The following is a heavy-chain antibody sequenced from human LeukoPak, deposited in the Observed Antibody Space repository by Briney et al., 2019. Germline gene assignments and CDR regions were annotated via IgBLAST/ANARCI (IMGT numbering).Heavy chain of an antibody. V-gene: IGHV4-30-2*01. Sequence: TLSLTCAVSGGSISSDAYSWSWIRQPPGKGLEWIGYIYRSGSTYYNPSLKGRVTISVDTSNNQFSLRLSSVTAADTAVYYCARDRGGSGTLSHNWFDPWGQGTLVTVSS. D-gene: IGHD3-10*01. CDR1: GGSISSDAYS. CDR3: ARDRGGSGTLSHNWFDP. J-gene: IGHJ5*02. CDR2: IYRSGST.